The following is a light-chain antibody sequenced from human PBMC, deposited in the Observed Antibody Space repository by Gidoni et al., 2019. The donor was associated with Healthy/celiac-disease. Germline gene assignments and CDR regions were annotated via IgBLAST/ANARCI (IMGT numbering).Light chain of an antibody. CDR1: QDISNY. Sequence: DIQMNQSPSSLSASVGDRVTITCQASQDISNYLNWYQQKPGKAPKLLIYDASTLETGVPARFSGSGSCTDFTFTISSLQPEDIATYYCQQYDNLPPLTFGGGTKVEIK. J-gene: IGKJ4*01. CDR2: DAS. CDR3: QQYDNLPPLT. V-gene: IGKV1-33*01.